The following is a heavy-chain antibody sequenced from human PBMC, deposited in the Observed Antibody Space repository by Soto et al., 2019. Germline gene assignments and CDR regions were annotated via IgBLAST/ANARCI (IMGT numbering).Heavy chain of an antibody. CDR1: GGSISSYY. V-gene: IGHV4-59*01. CDR2: IYYSGST. CDR3: TRYSGYDLAPYFDY. J-gene: IGHJ4*02. D-gene: IGHD5-12*01. Sequence: SETLSLTCTVSGGSISSYYWSWIRQPPGKGLEWIGYIYYSGSTNYNPSLKSRVTISVDTSKNQFSLKLSSVTAADTAVYYCTRYSGYDLAPYFDYWGQGTLVTVSS.